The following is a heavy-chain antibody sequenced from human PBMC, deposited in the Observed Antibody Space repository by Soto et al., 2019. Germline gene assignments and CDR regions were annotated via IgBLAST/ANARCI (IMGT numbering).Heavy chain of an antibody. J-gene: IGHJ4*02. CDR2: TSNSGST. V-gene: IGHV4-31*03. CDR1: GGSITSSGYY. CDR3: ARGGGSTKVDY. D-gene: IGHD2-2*01. Sequence: QVQLQESGPGLVKPSQTLSLTCTVSGGSITSSGYYWSWIRQHPVEGLEWIGFTSNSGSTSYNPYLKSRVTISVDTSSNQFSLSLRSVTAADTAGYYCARGGGSTKVDYWGQGTLVTVSP.